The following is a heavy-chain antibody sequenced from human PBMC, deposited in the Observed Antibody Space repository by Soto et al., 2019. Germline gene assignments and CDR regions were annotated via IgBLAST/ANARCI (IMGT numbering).Heavy chain of an antibody. J-gene: IGHJ6*02. V-gene: IGHV3-49*03. CDR2: IKSKAYGGTT. D-gene: IGHD5-18*01. Sequence: GGSLRLSCTASGFTFGDYAMSWFRQAPGKGLEWVCFIKSKAYGGTTEYAASVKGRFTISRDDSKSIAYLQMNSLKIEDTAVYYCARVSADRYGAYYYGTGVWGQGTTVTVSS. CDR3: ARVSADRYGAYYYGTGV. CDR1: GFTFGDYA.